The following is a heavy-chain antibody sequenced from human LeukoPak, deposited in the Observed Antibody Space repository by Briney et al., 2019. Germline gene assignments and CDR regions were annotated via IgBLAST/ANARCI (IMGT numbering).Heavy chain of an antibody. J-gene: IGHJ4*02. CDR3: AKSPYCSSTSCYRGDFDY. CDR2: ISGSGGST. CDR1: GFTFSSYA. Sequence: GGSLRLSCAASGFTFSSYAMSWVRQAPGKGLEWVSAISGSGGSTYYADSVKGRFTISRDNSKNTLYLQMNSLRAEDTAVYYCAKSPYCSSTSCYRGDFDYWGQGILVTVSS. D-gene: IGHD2-2*02. V-gene: IGHV3-23*01.